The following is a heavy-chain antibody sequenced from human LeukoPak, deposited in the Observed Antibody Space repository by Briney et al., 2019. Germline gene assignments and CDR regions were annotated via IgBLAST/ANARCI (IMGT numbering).Heavy chain of an antibody. Sequence: GGSLRLSCAASGFTFSSYSMNWVRQAPGKGLEWVSSISSSSSYIYYADSVKGRFTISRDSAKNSLYLQMNSLRAEDTAVYYCARAYCGGDCYRGAFGIWGQGTMVTVSS. D-gene: IGHD2-21*01. V-gene: IGHV3-21*01. CDR1: GFTFSSYS. J-gene: IGHJ3*02. CDR2: ISSSSSYI. CDR3: ARAYCGGDCYRGAFGI.